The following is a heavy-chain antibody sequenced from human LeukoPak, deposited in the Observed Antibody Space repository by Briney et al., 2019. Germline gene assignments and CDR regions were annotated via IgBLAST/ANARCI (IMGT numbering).Heavy chain of an antibody. D-gene: IGHD3-22*01. CDR3: VRGNYDNRGYSNAFDI. CDR2: IYYNGNT. Sequence: SETLSLTCTVSGASISSSYWSWIRQPPGKRLEWIGYIYYNGNTNSNPSLKSQVTISADTSKNRFPLKLSSVAAADTVIYYCVRGNYDNRGYSNAFDIWGQGTMVTVSS. J-gene: IGHJ3*02. CDR1: GASISSSY. V-gene: IGHV4-59*01.